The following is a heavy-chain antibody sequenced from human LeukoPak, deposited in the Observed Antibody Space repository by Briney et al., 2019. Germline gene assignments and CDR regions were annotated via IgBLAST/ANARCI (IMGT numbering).Heavy chain of an antibody. D-gene: IGHD2-2*01. CDR2: IYYSGST. J-gene: IGHJ5*02. V-gene: IGHV4-61*01. CDR3: AREVVPAAVGYNWFDP. CDR1: GGSVSSGSYY. Sequence: PSETLSLTCTVSGGSVSSGSYYWGWIRQPPGKGLEWIGYIYYSGSTNYNPSLKSRVTISVDTSKNQFSLKLSSVTAADTAVYYCAREVVPAAVGYNWFDPWGQGTLVTVSS.